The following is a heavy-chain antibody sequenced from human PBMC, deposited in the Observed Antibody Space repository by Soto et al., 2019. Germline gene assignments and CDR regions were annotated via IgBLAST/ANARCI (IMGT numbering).Heavy chain of an antibody. CDR1: GGSISSGDYY. Sequence: SETLSLTCTVSGGSISSGDYYWSWIRQPPGKGLEWIGYIYYSGSTYYNPSLKSRVTISVDTSKNQFSLKLSSVTAADTALYYCASATYYYDSSVYLDYWGQGTLVTVSS. CDR3: ASATYYYDSSVYLDY. D-gene: IGHD3-22*01. CDR2: IYYSGST. J-gene: IGHJ4*02. V-gene: IGHV4-30-4*01.